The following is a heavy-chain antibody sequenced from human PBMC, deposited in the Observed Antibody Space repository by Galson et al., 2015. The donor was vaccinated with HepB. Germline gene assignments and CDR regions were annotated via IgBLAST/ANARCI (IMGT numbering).Heavy chain of an antibody. CDR3: ARGVVDDPCFDY. V-gene: IGHV3-30*04. D-gene: IGHD3-22*01. CDR2: ISYDGSNK. J-gene: IGHJ4*02. CDR1: GFTFSSYA. Sequence: SLRLSCAASGFTFSSYAMHWVRQAPGKGLEWVAVISYDGSNKYYADSVKGRFTISRDNSKNTLYLQMNSLRAEDTAVYYCARGVVDDPCFDYWGQGTLVTVSS.